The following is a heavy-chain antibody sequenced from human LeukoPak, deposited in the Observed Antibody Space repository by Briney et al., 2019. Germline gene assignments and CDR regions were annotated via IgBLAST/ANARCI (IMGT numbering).Heavy chain of an antibody. CDR3: ARGCGGMTVALFDQ. V-gene: IGHV6-1*01. Sequence: SQTLSLTCVISGDSLSRTNAAWNWIRQSPSRGLEWLRRTYYKNKRYSDSAGSVKSRVIINADTSKNQFYLQLNSVTSEDTAVYYCARGCGGMTVALFDQWGQGTPVTVSS. CDR1: GDSLSRTNAA. D-gene: IGHD6-19*01. CDR2: TYYKNKRYS. J-gene: IGHJ4*02.